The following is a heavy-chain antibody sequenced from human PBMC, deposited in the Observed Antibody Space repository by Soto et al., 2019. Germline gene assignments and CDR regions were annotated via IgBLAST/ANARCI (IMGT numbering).Heavy chain of an antibody. Sequence: QVQLQESGPGLVKPSETLSLTCTVSGGSISSYYWSWIRQPAGKGLEWIGRIYTSGSTNYNPSLKSRVTMSVDTSKNQFSLKLSSVTAADTAVYYCARYITMVRGVIITDYFDYWGQGTLVTVSS. CDR3: ARYITMVRGVIITDYFDY. V-gene: IGHV4-4*07. D-gene: IGHD3-10*01. CDR1: GGSISSYY. CDR2: IYTSGST. J-gene: IGHJ4*02.